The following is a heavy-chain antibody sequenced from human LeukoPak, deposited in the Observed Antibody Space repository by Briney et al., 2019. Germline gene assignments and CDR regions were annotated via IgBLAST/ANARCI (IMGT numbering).Heavy chain of an antibody. Sequence: GGSLKLSCTASGFTFSSYGLHWVRQAPGKGLEWVAVISYDGSNKYYVDSVKGRFTISRDNSKNTLYLQTNSLRAEDTAVYYCAKDRGGIFAAFDIWGQGTMVTVSS. CDR1: GFTFSSYG. J-gene: IGHJ3*02. D-gene: IGHD2-15*01. V-gene: IGHV3-30*18. CDR3: AKDRGGIFAAFDI. CDR2: ISYDGSNK.